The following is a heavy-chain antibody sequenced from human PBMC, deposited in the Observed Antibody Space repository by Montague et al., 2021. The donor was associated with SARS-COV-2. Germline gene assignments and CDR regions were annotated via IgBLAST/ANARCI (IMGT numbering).Heavy chain of an antibody. CDR3: ARGGGYSYGALDY. Sequence: SETLSLTCTVSGASINSRYWSWIRQPPGKGLEWIGYYHSGSTNYNPSLKSRVTISVDTSKKQFSLRLDSVTAADTAVYYCARGGGYSYGALDYWGQGTLVTVSS. CDR1: GASINSRY. V-gene: IGHV4-59*11. D-gene: IGHD5-18*01. CDR2: YHSGST. J-gene: IGHJ4*02.